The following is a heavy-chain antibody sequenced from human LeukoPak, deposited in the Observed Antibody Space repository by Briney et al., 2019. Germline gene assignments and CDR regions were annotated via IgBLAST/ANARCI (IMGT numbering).Heavy chain of an antibody. D-gene: IGHD4-11*01. CDR2: INHSGST. J-gene: IGHJ4*02. V-gene: IGHV4-34*01. Sequence: SETLSLTCAVYGGSFSGYYWSWIRQPPGKGLEWIGEINHSGSTNYNPSLKSRVTISVDTSKNQFSLKLSSMTAADTAVYYCARISPTTQMNNWGRGTLVTVSS. CDR3: ARISPTTQMNN. CDR1: GGSFSGYY.